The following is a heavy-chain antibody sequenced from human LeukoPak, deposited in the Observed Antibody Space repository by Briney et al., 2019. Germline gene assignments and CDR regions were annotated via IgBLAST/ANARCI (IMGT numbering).Heavy chain of an antibody. V-gene: IGHV1-18*04. CDR3: ARAGLYYYGSGSYLSSDY. Sequence: ASVKVSCKASGYTFTSYYMHWVRQAPRQGLEWMGWISAYNGNTNYAQTLQGRVTMTTDTSTSTAYMELRSLRSDDTAVYYCARAGLYYYGSGSYLSSDYWGQGTLVTVSS. CDR2: ISAYNGNT. CDR1: GYTFTSYY. J-gene: IGHJ4*02. D-gene: IGHD3-10*01.